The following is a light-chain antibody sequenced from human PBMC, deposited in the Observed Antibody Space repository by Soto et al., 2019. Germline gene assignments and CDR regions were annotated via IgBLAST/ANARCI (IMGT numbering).Light chain of an antibody. CDR2: DAS. CDR1: QTISTY. J-gene: IGKJ5*01. CDR3: QQSYRDPIT. V-gene: IGKV1-39*01. Sequence: IKMTQSPSSLSASVGDRVAITCRATQTISTYLNWYQKKPGKAPSLLIYDASRMQSDVPARFSGSGGGTDFTLSISSLQPEDFAPYYCQQSYRDPITFGQGTRLDI.